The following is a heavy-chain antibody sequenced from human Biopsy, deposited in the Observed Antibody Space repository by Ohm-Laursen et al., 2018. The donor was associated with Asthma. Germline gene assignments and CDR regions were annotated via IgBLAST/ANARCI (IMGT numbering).Heavy chain of an antibody. CDR2: IKHDGTEK. Sequence: RLSCTASGFTFSSYSMSWVRQVPGKGLDWVANIKHDGTEKNHVDSLKGRFTISRDNAKNSLYLQMNSLRAEDTAVYYCARTFHFWSPYHAEHYQLWGQGTLVTVSS. CDR1: GFTFSSYS. J-gene: IGHJ1*01. CDR3: ARTFHFWSPYHAEHYQL. V-gene: IGHV3-7*01. D-gene: IGHD3-3*02.